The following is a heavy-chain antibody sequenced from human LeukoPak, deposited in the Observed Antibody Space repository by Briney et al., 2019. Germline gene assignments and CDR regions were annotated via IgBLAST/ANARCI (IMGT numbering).Heavy chain of an antibody. CDR1: GFTFSSYS. Sequence: GGSLRLSCAASGFTFSSYSMIWVRQAPGKGLEWVSSISSSSAYIYYADSVRGRFTISRDNAENSLYLQMNSLRAEDTAVYYCARGEGPFDYWGQGTLVTVSS. V-gene: IGHV3-21*01. CDR2: ISSSSAYI. CDR3: ARGEGPFDY. J-gene: IGHJ4*02.